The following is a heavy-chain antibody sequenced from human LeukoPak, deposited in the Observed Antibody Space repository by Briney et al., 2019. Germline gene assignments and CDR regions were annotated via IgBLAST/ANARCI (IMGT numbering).Heavy chain of an antibody. CDR3: ARHGLGYDSSGYYSQPLDY. J-gene: IGHJ4*02. CDR2: IYPGDSDT. D-gene: IGHD3-22*01. CDR1: GYSFTTYW. V-gene: IGHV5-51*01. Sequence: GESLKISCKGSGYSFTTYWIGWVRQMPGKGLEWMGIIYPGDSDTRYSPSFQGQVTFSADKSISTAYLRWSSLKASDTAMYYCARHGLGYDSSGYYSQPLDYWGQGTLVTVSS.